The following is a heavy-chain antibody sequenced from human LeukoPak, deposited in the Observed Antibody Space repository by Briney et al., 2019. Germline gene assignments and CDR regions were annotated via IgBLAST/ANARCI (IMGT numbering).Heavy chain of an antibody. J-gene: IGHJ5*02. Sequence: ASVKVSCKASGYTFTSYDINWVRQATGQGLEWMGWMNPNSGNTGYAQKFQGRVTMTRNTSISTAYMELSSLRSEDTAVYYCARKRLLYGGNYNWFDPWGQGTLVTVSS. V-gene: IGHV1-8*01. CDR3: ARKRLLYGGNYNWFDP. D-gene: IGHD2-2*02. CDR1: GYTFTSYD. CDR2: MNPNSGNT.